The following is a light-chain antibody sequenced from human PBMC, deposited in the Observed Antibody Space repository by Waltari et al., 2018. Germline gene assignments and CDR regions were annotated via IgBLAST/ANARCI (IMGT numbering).Light chain of an antibody. CDR3: QQYNHWPPYT. CDR1: QSVGSN. J-gene: IGKJ2*01. CDR2: GAS. V-gene: IGKV3-15*01. Sequence: EVVMTQFPATLSVSLGGRAALSCRASQSVGSNSAWYQQKPGQAPRLLIHGASTRATGIPDRFSGSGSGTDFTLTINSLQSEDFAIYYCQQYNHWPPYTFGQGTKLEI.